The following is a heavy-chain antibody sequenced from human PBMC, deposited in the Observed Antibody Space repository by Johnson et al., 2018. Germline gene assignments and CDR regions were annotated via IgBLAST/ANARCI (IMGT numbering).Heavy chain of an antibody. CDR3: ARQGVAAPDAFDI. V-gene: IGHV5-51*01. CDR1: GYSFTSYW. CDR2: IYPGDSDT. Sequence: QLVQSGAEVKKPGESLKISCKGSGYSFTSYWIGWVRQMPGKALEWMGIIYPGDSDTRYSPSFQGHVTISADKSISTAYRQWGILKASVTAMYYGARQGVAAPDAFDIWGQGTMGTVAS. D-gene: IGHD2-15*01. J-gene: IGHJ3*02.